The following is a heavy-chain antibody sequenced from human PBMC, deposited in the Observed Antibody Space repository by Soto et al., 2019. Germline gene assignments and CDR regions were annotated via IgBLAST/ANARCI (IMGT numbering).Heavy chain of an antibody. Sequence: QVQLVQSGAEVKKPGASVKVSCKASGYTFTTYVMHWVRQAPGQRLEWMGWINAGNENTKYSQKFQGRVTITRDKSASTAYMELSSLSSEDTAVYYCARVGHYYYGMDVWGQGTTVTVSS. CDR1: GYTFTTYV. CDR3: ARVGHYYYGMDV. CDR2: INAGNENT. J-gene: IGHJ6*02. V-gene: IGHV1-3*01. D-gene: IGHD3-10*01.